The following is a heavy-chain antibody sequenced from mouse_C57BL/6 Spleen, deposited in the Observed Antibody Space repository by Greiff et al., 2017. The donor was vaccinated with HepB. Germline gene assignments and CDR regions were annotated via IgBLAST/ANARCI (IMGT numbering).Heavy chain of an antibody. V-gene: IGHV5-12*01. J-gene: IGHJ2*01. CDR2: ISNGGGST. D-gene: IGHD2-2*01. Sequence: LQQSGGGLVQPGGSLKLSCAASGFTFSDYYMYWVRQTPEKRLEWVAYISNGGGSTYYPDTVKGRFTISRDNAKNTLYLQMSRLKSEDTAMYYCARRAGYDGYYFDYWGQGTTLTVSS. CDR3: ARRAGYDGYYFDY. CDR1: GFTFSDYY.